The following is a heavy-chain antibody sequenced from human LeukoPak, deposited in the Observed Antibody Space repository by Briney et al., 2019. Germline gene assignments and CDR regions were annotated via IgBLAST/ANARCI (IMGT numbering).Heavy chain of an antibody. J-gene: IGHJ4*02. CDR3: ASARPGGGFDY. V-gene: IGHV5-51*01. CDR2: IYPGDSDT. Sequence: KPGESLKICSKGSGYSFTSYWIGGVRQMPGKVLEWMGIIYPGDSDTRCSPSFQGQVTISADKSISTAYLQWSSLKASDTAMYYCASARPGGGFDYWGQGTLVTVSS. D-gene: IGHD3-10*01. CDR1: GYSFTSYW.